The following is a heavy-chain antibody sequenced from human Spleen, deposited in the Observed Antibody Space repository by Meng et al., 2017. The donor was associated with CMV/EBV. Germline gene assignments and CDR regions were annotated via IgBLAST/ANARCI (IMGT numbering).Heavy chain of an antibody. CDR2: IYPGDSDD. CDR3: ARLMRTDTVFEY. D-gene: IGHD5-18*01. CDR1: GSRFADTW. V-gene: IGHV5-51*01. Sequence: MASGSRFADTWVGWVRQMPGKGLEWVGFIYPGDSDDRYSPSFQGQVTISADKSSTTAYLQWSSLQASDTAMYYCARLMRTDTVFEYWGQGTLVTVSS. J-gene: IGHJ4*02.